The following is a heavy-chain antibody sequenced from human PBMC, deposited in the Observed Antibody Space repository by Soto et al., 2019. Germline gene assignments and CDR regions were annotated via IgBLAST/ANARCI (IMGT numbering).Heavy chain of an antibody. V-gene: IGHV4-34*01. CDR3: AREGRYNLNS. J-gene: IGHJ4*02. CDR1: GGSFSGYY. CDR2: INHSGST. D-gene: IGHD1-20*01. Sequence: SETLSLTCAVYGGSFSGYYWSWIRQPPGKGLAWIGEINHSGSTNYNPSLKSRVTISVDTSKNQFSLKLSSVTAADTAVYYCAREGRYNLNSWGQGTPVTVSS.